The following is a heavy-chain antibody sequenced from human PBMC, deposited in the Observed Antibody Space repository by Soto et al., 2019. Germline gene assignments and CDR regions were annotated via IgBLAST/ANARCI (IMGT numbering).Heavy chain of an antibody. Sequence: RRLSCAASGFTFSNAWMSWVRQAPGKGLEWVGRIKSKTDSGTTDYAAPVKGGFTISRDDSKNTLYLQMNSLKTEDTAVYYCTTSLLASARTYYYCCMDVWGQGTTVTVSS. V-gene: IGHV3-15*01. J-gene: IGHJ6*02. CDR1: GFTFSNAW. D-gene: IGHD6-13*01. CDR3: TTSLLASARTYYYCCMDV. CDR2: IKSKTDSGTT.